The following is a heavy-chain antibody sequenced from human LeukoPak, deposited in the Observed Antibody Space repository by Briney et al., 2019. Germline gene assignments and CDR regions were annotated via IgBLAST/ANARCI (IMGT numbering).Heavy chain of an antibody. Sequence: GGSLRLSCAASGFTFSNYKMNWVRQAPGKGLEWVSFISSSSSYIYYADSVKGRFTISRDNAKNSLYLQMNSLRAEDTAVYYCATTPYYYYYGMDVWGQGTTVTVSS. CDR3: ATTPYYYYYGMDV. CDR2: ISSSSSYI. V-gene: IGHV3-21*01. J-gene: IGHJ6*02. CDR1: GFTFSNYK.